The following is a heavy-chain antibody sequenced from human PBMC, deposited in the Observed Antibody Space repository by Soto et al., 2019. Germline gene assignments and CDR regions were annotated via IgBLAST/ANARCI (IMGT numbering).Heavy chain of an antibody. D-gene: IGHD2-2*01. CDR3: AKDGGYCSSTSCYEYYYYYYMDV. J-gene: IGHJ6*03. CDR1: GFTFSSYG. CDR2: ISYDGSNK. Sequence: GGSLRLSCAASGFTFSSYGMHWVRQAPGKGLEWVAVISYDGSNKYYADSVKGRFTISRDNSKNTLYLQMNSLRAEDTAVYYCAKDGGYCSSTSCYEYYYYYYMDVWGKGTTVTVSS. V-gene: IGHV3-30*18.